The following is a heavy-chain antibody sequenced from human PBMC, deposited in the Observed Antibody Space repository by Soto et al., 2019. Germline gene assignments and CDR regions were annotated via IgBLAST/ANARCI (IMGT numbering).Heavy chain of an antibody. D-gene: IGHD3-10*01. CDR3: ARGGPSSKWLDP. CDR2: IHYSGST. J-gene: IGHJ5*02. CDR1: GGSISGYY. V-gene: IGHV4-59*01. Sequence: SETLSLTCTVSGGSISGYYWSWIRQPPGKGLEWIGYIHYSGSTDYNPSLKSRVTISVDTSKNQFSLKPNSVTAADTAVYYCARGGPSSKWLDPWGQGTLVTVSS.